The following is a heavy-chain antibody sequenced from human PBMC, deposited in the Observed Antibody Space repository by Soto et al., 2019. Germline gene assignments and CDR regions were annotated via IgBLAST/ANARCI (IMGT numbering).Heavy chain of an antibody. V-gene: IGHV4-34*01. CDR1: GGAFSGYY. CDR3: AHSPTRMGDTGYNLSYCFED. CDR2: INHSGST. Sequence: ASETLSLTCAVYGGAFSGYYWTWIRQPPGTGLEWIGEINHSGSTNYNPSLKSRVTISVDTAKNQFSLKLTMLDPVATGTYYCAHSPTRMGDTGYNLSYCFEDWGQGTQVTVSS. J-gene: IGHJ4*02. D-gene: IGHD5-12*01.